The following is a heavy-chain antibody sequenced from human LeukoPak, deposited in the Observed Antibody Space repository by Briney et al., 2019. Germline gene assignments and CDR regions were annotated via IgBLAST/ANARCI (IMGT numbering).Heavy chain of an antibody. D-gene: IGHD5-12*01. CDR3: AKDRPTWPIDY. J-gene: IGHJ4*02. CDR2: IKQDGSEK. V-gene: IGHV3-7*03. Sequence: GGSLRLSCAASGFTFSSYWMTWVRQAPGKGLEWVANIKQDGSEKYYMDSVKGRFTISRDNAKNSLYLQMNSLRAEDTAVYYCAKDRPTWPIDYWGQGTLVTVSS. CDR1: GFTFSSYW.